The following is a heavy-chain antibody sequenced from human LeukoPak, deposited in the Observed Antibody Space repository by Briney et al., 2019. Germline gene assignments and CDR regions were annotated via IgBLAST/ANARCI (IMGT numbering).Heavy chain of an antibody. J-gene: IGHJ5*02. CDR2: IIPILGIA. Sequence: SVKVSCKASGGTYSSYTISWVRQAPGQGLEWMGRIIPILGIANYAQKFQGRVTITADKSTSTAYMELSSLRSEDTAVYYCASSIYYDFWSGYSNWFDPWGQGTLVTVSS. D-gene: IGHD3-3*01. CDR1: GGTYSSYT. V-gene: IGHV1-69*02. CDR3: ASSIYYDFWSGYSNWFDP.